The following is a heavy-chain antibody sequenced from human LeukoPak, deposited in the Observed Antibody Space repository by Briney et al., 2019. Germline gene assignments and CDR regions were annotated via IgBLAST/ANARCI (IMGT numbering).Heavy chain of an antibody. CDR3: AKEKMTTTSFDY. D-gene: IGHD5-24*01. V-gene: IGHV3-23*01. J-gene: IGHJ4*02. Sequence: GGPLRLSCAASGFTFSTYAMSWVRQAPGKGLEWVSLISGSGGSTYYADSVKGRFTISRDNSKNTLYLQTHSLRAEDTAVYYCAKEKMTTTSFDYWGQGTLVTVSS. CDR2: ISGSGGST. CDR1: GFTFSTYA.